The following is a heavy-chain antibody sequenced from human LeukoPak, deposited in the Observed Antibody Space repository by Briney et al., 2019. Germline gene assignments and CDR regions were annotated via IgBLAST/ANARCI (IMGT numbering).Heavy chain of an antibody. D-gene: IGHD2-8*01. CDR2: IYSDGSRT. V-gene: IGHV3-64D*06. CDR1: GFTFSSFA. Sequence: PGGSLRLSCAASGFTFSSFAMHWVRQAPGKGLEYLSAIYSDGSRTYYADSVKGRFTISRDSSKNTLYFGMSSLRVEDTAVYYCAREACTNGVCRYYYYYGMDVWGQGTTVTVSS. CDR3: AREACTNGVCRYYYYYGMDV. J-gene: IGHJ6*02.